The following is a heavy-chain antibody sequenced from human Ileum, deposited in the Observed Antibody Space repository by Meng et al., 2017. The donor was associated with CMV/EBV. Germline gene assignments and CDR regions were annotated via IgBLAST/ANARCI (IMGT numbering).Heavy chain of an antibody. Sequence: GFRFSHYYLSWIRQAPGKVPESLSSISTGGTITKYADSVKVRFTISRDDAKNSLYLQMNSLRVEDTAIYYCARDGLGDTAVDNWFDSWGQGTLVTVSS. J-gene: IGHJ5*01. CDR2: ISTGGTIT. CDR3: ARDGLGDTAVDNWFDS. CDR1: GFRFSHYY. V-gene: IGHV3-11*04. D-gene: IGHD1-26*01.